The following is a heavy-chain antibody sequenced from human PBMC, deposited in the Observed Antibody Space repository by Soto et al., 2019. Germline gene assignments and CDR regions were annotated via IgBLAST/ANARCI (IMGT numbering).Heavy chain of an antibody. Sequence: PGGSLRLSCAASGFTFGASNLQWVRQASGKGLEWLGRIGSKGETYATTYAASVKGRFTISRDDSKKTAYLQMNNLESEDTAVYYCTTLTMMLVHLDYWGPGTLVTVSS. CDR3: TTLTMMLVHLDY. J-gene: IGHJ4*02. V-gene: IGHV3-73*01. CDR1: GFTFGASN. CDR2: IGSKGETYAT. D-gene: IGHD3-22*01.